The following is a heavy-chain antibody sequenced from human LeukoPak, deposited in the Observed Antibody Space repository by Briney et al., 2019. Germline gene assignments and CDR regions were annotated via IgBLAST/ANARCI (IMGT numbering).Heavy chain of an antibody. J-gene: IGHJ4*02. Sequence: GGSLRLSCAASGFIFSNYAMSWVRQAPGKGLEWVSGISASAGSAVYADSVKGRFTISRDNSKNMMYLQTNSLRAEDSAVYYCAKDQGSGLGSYSWGYFDYWGQGTLVTVSS. CDR3: AKDQGSGLGSYSWGYFDY. CDR1: GFIFSNYA. V-gene: IGHV3-23*01. D-gene: IGHD3-10*01. CDR2: ISASAGSA.